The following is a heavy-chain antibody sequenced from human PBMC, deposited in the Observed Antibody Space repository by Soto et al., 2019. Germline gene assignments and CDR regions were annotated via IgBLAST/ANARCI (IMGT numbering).Heavy chain of an antibody. CDR1: GYASNSSDY. D-gene: IGHD3-22*01. V-gene: IGHV4-38-2*01. J-gene: IGHJ5*02. Sequence: SETLSLTCAVSGYASNSSDYWGSLRQPPGKVLWWIGRSYHGGSTYYNPSLNSRVTLSIDMTNNHVSLILNSVTAADTAVYYCARVGPWVPYYYDSSPYTFENWFDPWGQGTLVTVSS. CDR2: SYHGGST. CDR3: ARVGPWVPYYYDSSPYTFENWFDP.